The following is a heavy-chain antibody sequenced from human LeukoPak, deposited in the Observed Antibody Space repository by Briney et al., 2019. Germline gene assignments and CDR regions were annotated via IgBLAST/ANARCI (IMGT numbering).Heavy chain of an antibody. CDR2: SSSVGANT. J-gene: IGHJ6*03. D-gene: IGHD2-21*02. CDR3: ARGRATAVPHYYDYFMDV. V-gene: IGHV3-74*01. CDR1: GFTLSNYW. Sequence: PGGSLRLSCAASGFTLSNYWMHWVRHGPGGRLVWVSSSSSVGANTHYADSVRGRFTISRDNANNILSLHMNGLRADDAAVYFCARGRATAVPHYYDYFMDVWGTGTMVIVSS.